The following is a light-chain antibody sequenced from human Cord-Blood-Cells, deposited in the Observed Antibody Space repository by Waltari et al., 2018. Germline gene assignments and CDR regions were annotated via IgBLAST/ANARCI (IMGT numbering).Light chain of an antibody. Sequence: DIVMTQSPDSLAVSLGARATIDCKSSQSVLSSSNNKNYLAWYQQKPRQPPKLLISWASTRESGVPDRFSGSGSGTDFTLTISSLQAEDVAVYYCQQYYSTPLTFGGGTKEEIK. V-gene: IGKV4-1*01. CDR1: QSVLSSSNNKNY. J-gene: IGKJ4*01. CDR2: WAS. CDR3: QQYYSTPLT.